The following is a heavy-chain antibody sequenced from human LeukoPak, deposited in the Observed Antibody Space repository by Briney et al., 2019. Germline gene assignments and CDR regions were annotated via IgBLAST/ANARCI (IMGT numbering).Heavy chain of an antibody. CDR2: INSGGDST. CDR3: ANCRRWLQHPFHS. J-gene: IGHJ4*02. Sequence: GGSLRLSCAASGFTFTTYAMGWVRQAPGKGLEWVSAINSGGDSTYYADSVKGRFTISRDNSQNTLYLQMNSLRVEDTAVYYCANCRRWLQHPFHSWGQGTLVSVSS. V-gene: IGHV3-23*01. CDR1: GFTFTTYA. D-gene: IGHD5-24*01.